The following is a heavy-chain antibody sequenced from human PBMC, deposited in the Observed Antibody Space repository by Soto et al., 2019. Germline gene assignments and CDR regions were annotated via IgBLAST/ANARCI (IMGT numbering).Heavy chain of an antibody. CDR1: GGSISSYY. Sequence: PSETLSLTCTVSGGSISSYYWSWIRQPAGKGLEWIGRIYTSGSTNYTPSLKSRVTMSVDTSKNQFSLKLSSVTAADTAVYYCAREFYLGVVPAATWYYGMDVWGQGTTVTVSS. CDR2: IYTSGST. V-gene: IGHV4-4*07. CDR3: AREFYLGVVPAATWYYGMDV. J-gene: IGHJ6*02. D-gene: IGHD2-2*01.